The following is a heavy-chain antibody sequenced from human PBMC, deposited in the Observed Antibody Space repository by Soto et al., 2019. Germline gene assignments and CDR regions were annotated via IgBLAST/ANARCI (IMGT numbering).Heavy chain of an antibody. CDR2: IQSDGSST. Sequence: EMPLVESGGGSVQPGGSLRLSCAASGFSLSSYWMHWVRQVPGKGLVWVSRIQSDGSSTNYADSVKGRFTISKDNAKNTLYLQMYSLRVEDTAVYYCAREKAVAGTTFDFWGQGTLVTVSS. CDR1: GFSLSSYW. V-gene: IGHV3-74*01. D-gene: IGHD6-19*01. J-gene: IGHJ4*02. CDR3: AREKAVAGTTFDF.